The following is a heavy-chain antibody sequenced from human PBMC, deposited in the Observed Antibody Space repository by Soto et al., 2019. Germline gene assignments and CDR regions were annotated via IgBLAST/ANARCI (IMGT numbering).Heavy chain of an antibody. CDR3: TTEAPLLKDIVVGRGMDV. Sequence: GGSLRLSCAASGFTFSNAWMSWVRQAPGKGLEWVGRIKSKTDGGTTDYAAPVKGRFTISRDDSKNTLYLQMNSLKTEDTAVYYCTTEAPLLKDIVVGRGMDVWGQGTTVTVSS. D-gene: IGHD2-2*01. J-gene: IGHJ6*02. V-gene: IGHV3-15*01. CDR2: IKSKTDGGTT. CDR1: GFTFSNAW.